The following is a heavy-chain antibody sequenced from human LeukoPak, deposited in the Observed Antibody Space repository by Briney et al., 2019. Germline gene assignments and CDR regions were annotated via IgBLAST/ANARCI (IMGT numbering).Heavy chain of an antibody. CDR3: ARSELWLWFFAY. Sequence: SETLSLTCTVSGGSISSYYCSWIRQPAGKGLEWIGRIYTTGSTNHHPSLKSLVTMSVDTSKTQCSLTLSSATAADTAVYYCARSELWLWFFAYWGQGTLVTVSS. J-gene: IGHJ4*02. CDR2: IYTTGST. D-gene: IGHD5-18*01. V-gene: IGHV4-4*07. CDR1: GGSISSYY.